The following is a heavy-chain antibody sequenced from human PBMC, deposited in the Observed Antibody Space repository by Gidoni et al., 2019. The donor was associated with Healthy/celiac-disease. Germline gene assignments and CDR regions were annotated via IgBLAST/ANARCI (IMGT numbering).Heavy chain of an antibody. Sequence: QVQLVESGGGVVQPGRSLRLSCAASGFTFSSYAVHWVRQAPGKGLEWVAVISYDGSNKYYADSVKGRFTISRDNSKNTLYLQMNSLRAEDTAVYYCAREISRGWLAYFDYWGQGTLVTVSS. CDR3: AREISRGWLAYFDY. J-gene: IGHJ4*02. V-gene: IGHV3-30-3*01. D-gene: IGHD6-19*01. CDR1: GFTFSSYA. CDR2: ISYDGSNK.